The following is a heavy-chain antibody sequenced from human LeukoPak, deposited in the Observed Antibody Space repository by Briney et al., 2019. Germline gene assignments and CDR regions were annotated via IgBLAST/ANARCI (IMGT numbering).Heavy chain of an antibody. CDR3: ARHDGYGPSL. J-gene: IGHJ2*01. CDR2: VYYSGST. V-gene: IGHV4-39*01. CDR1: GGSISSSSYY. D-gene: IGHD2-21*02. Sequence: SETLSLTCIVSGGSISSSSYYWGWIRQPPGKGLEWIGSVYYSGSTYYNLSLKSRVTISVDTSKNQFSLKLSSVTAADTAVYYCARHDGYGPSLWGRGTLVTVSS.